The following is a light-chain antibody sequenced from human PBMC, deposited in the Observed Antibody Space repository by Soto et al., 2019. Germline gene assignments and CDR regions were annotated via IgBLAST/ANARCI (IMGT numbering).Light chain of an antibody. Sequence: EIVMTQSPATLSVSPGERATLSYRASQSVSSNLAWYQQKPGQAPRLLIYGASTRATGIPARFSGSGSGTEFPPTISSLQSEDFAVYYCQQYNNWPPMTFGQGTKVEIK. CDR3: QQYNNWPPMT. CDR1: QSVSSN. V-gene: IGKV3-15*01. CDR2: GAS. J-gene: IGKJ1*01.